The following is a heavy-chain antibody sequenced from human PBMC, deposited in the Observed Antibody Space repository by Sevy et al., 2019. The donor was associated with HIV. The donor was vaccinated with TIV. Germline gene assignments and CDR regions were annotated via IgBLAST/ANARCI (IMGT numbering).Heavy chain of an antibody. Sequence: GSLRLSCAASGFPVSSNYMSWVRQAPGKGLEWVSVIYSDGSTYHPDSVKGRFTISRDNSKNTLYLQMNSLRVEDTAVYYCARGKSGYGYGLDYWGQRTLVTDSS. V-gene: IGHV3-66*01. J-gene: IGHJ4*02. D-gene: IGHD5-18*01. CDR2: IYSDGST. CDR1: GFPVSSNY. CDR3: ARGKSGYGYGLDY.